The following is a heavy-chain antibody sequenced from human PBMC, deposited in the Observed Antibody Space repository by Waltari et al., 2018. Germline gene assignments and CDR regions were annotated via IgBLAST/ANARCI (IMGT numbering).Heavy chain of an antibody. CDR3: ARDGSGRLYYNYGMDV. V-gene: IGHV4-59*01. CDR1: GGSISSYY. D-gene: IGHD3-10*01. CDR2: IHYSGST. Sequence: QVQLQESGPGLVKPSETLSLTCTVSGGSISSYYWSWIRQPPGKGLEWIGYIHYSGSTTYNPSLKSRVTISVDTSKNQFSLKLSSVTAADTAVYYCARDGSGRLYYNYGMDVWGQGTTVTVSS. J-gene: IGHJ6*02.